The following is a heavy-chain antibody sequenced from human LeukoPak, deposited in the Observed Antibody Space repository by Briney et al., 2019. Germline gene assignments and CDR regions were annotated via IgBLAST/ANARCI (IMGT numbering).Heavy chain of an antibody. J-gene: IGHJ4*02. CDR3: ASARLTGDLKDGYYFDY. Sequence: RASETLSLTCTVSGGSISSSSYYWGWIRQPPGKGLEWIGSIYYSGSTYYNPSLKSRVTISVDTSKNQFSLELSSVTAADTAVYYCASARLTGDLKDGYYFDYWGQGTLVTVSS. D-gene: IGHD7-27*01. CDR1: GGSISSSSYY. CDR2: IYYSGST. V-gene: IGHV4-39*07.